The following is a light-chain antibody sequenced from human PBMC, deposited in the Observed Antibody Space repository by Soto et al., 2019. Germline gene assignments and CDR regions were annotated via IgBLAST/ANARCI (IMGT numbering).Light chain of an antibody. Sequence: SYELTQPPSVSVAPGQTARIACGGNDMETKSVSWFQQKPGQAPVLVAYDNSDRPSGIPERFSGSNSGSTATLTISRVEDGDEADYYCQVWDSTSDWVFGGGTKLTVL. CDR1: DMETKS. CDR3: QVWDSTSDWV. J-gene: IGLJ3*02. V-gene: IGLV3-21*02. CDR2: DNS.